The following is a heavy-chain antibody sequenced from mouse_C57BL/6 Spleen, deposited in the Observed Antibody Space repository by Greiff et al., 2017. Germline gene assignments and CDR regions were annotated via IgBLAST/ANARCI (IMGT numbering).Heavy chain of an antibody. CDR1: GYTFTSYW. V-gene: IGHV1-69*01. D-gene: IGHD2-1*01. J-gene: IGHJ3*01. CDR3: ARRGVYYGNYEEVWFAY. Sequence: QVQLQQPGAELVMPGASVKLSCKASGYTFTSYWMHWVKQRPGQGLEWIGEIDPSDSYTNYNQKFKGKSTLTVDKSSSAAYMQLSSLTAEDSAVYYCARRGVYYGNYEEVWFAYWGQGTLVTVSA. CDR2: IDPSDSYT.